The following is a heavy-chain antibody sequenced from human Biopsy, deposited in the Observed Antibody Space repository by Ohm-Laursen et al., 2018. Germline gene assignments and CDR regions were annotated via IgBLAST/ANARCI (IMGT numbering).Heavy chain of an antibody. D-gene: IGHD1-26*01. CDR1: GATVTSYA. CDR2: IIPFTGVT. Sequence: SVKVSCKASGATVTSYAISWVRQAPGQGLEWMGRIIPFTGVTNYAQNFQGKVTISADKSPPTVYVELSTLKPDDTAVYYCAADARWDPSLDAFHVWGQGTQVTVS. CDR3: AADARWDPSLDAFHV. V-gene: IGHV1-69*04. J-gene: IGHJ3*01.